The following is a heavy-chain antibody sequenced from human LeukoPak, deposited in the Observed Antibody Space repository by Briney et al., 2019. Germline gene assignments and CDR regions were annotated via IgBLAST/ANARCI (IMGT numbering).Heavy chain of an antibody. Sequence: GSSLRLSRAASGFTFRRYAMHWVRQAPGKGREGVADISYDGSNKHYADSVKGRFTISRDNSRDTLYLQMNSLRAEDTAVYYCAKDLAASGYTDYWGQGTLVTVSS. J-gene: IGHJ4*02. V-gene: IGHV3-30*18. CDR1: GFTFRRYA. CDR3: AKDLAASGYTDY. D-gene: IGHD3-22*01. CDR2: ISYDGSNK.